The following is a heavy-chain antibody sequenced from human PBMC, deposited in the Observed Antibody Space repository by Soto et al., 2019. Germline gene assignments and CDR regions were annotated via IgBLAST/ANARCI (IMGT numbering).Heavy chain of an antibody. CDR1: GYTFTGYY. CDR2: IHPNSGGT. CDR3: ARERIVEAYYYYYGMDV. Sequence: ASVKVSCKASGYTFTGYYMHWVRQAPGQGLEWMGWIHPNSGGTNYAQKFKGRVTMTRDTSISTACMELSRLRSDDTAVYYCARERIVEAYYYYYGMDVWGQGTTVTVCS. J-gene: IGHJ6*02. D-gene: IGHD2-15*01. V-gene: IGHV1-2*02.